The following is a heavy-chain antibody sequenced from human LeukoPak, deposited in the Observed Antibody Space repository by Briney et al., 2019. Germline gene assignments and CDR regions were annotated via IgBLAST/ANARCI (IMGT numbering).Heavy chain of an antibody. Sequence: SETLSLTCAVYGGSFSSYYWSWIRQPPGKGLEWIGEINHSGSTNYNPSLKSRVTISVDTSKNQFSLNLSSVTAADTAVYYCARRLRWKAFDIWGQGTMVTVSS. V-gene: IGHV4-34*01. CDR3: ARRLRWKAFDI. D-gene: IGHD4-23*01. CDR2: INHSGST. CDR1: GGSFSSYY. J-gene: IGHJ3*02.